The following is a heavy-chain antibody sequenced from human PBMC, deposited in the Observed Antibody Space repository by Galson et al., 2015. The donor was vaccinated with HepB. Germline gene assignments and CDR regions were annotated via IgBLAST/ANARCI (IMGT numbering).Heavy chain of an antibody. CDR2: ISGSGGST. CDR1: GFTFSSYA. CDR3: AKARHYDFWSGYPEHYFDY. Sequence: SLRLSCAASGFTFSSYAMSWVRQAPGKGLEWVSAISGSGGSTYYADSVKGRFTISRDNSKNTLYLQMNSLRAEDTAVYYCAKARHYDFWSGYPEHYFDYWGQGTLVTVSS. V-gene: IGHV3-23*01. J-gene: IGHJ4*02. D-gene: IGHD3-3*01.